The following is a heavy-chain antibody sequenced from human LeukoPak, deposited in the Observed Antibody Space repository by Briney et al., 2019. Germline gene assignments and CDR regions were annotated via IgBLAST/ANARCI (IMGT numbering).Heavy chain of an antibody. J-gene: IGHJ6*02. V-gene: IGHV3-64*01. Sequence: GRSLRLSCAASGFTFSSYAMHWVRQAPGKGLEYVSAISSNGGSTYYANSVKGRFTISRDNSKNTLYLQMGSLRAEDMAVYYCARVSRSYYYGMDVWGQGTTVTVSS. CDR1: GFTFSSYA. CDR2: ISSNGGST. CDR3: ARVSRSYYYGMDV.